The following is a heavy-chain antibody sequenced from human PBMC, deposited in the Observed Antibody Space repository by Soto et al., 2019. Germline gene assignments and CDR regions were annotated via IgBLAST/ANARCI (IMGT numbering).Heavy chain of an antibody. CDR3: ARGDSSGYYSEYYFDY. CDR2: IIPIFGTA. D-gene: IGHD3-22*01. CDR1: GGTFSSYA. J-gene: IGHJ4*02. V-gene: IGHV1-69*01. Sequence: QVQLVQSGAEVKKPGSSVKVSCKASGGTFSSYAISWVRQAPGQGLEWMGGIIPIFGTANYAQKFQGRVTITADEYTSTAYMELSSLRSEDTAVYYCARGDSSGYYSEYYFDYWGQGTLVTVSS.